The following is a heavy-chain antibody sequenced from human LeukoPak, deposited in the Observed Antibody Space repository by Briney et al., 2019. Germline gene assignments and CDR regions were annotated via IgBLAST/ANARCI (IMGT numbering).Heavy chain of an antibody. V-gene: IGHV3-30-3*01. J-gene: IGHJ4*02. CDR3: AREREGLY. CDR2: ISYDGSNK. Sequence: GGSLRLSCAASGFTFSSYAMHWVRQAPGKGLEWVAVISYDGSNKYYADSVKGRFTISRDNSKNTLYLQMNSLRAEDTAVYYCAREREGLYWGQGTLVTVSS. D-gene: IGHD5-12*01. CDR1: GFTFSSYA.